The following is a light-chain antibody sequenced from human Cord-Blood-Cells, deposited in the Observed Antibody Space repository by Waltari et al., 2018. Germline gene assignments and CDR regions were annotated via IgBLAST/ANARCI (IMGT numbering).Light chain of an antibody. CDR3: CSYAGSSTLV. J-gene: IGLJ2*01. Sequence: QSALTQPASVSGSPGQSSTVSCTGTRSDVGSYNRVSWYQQQPGKAPKLRIYEGSKRPSGVSNRFSVSKSGNTASLTISGLQAEDEADYYCCSYAGSSTLVFGGGTKLTVL. CDR2: EGS. V-gene: IGLV2-23*01. CDR1: RSDVGSYNR.